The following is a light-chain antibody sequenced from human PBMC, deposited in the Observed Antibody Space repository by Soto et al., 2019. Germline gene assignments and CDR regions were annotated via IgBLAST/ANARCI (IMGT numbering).Light chain of an antibody. CDR1: LSLNKS. Sequence: QMAQSPFPLSAPVGAIVTITCRASLSLNKSLAWFQQKPGKVPKLLIFAASNLQTGVPSRFGGVGSGTEFPLTISGLQPDDFATYYCQQYNSYSPWNFGPGTQVAIK. CDR3: QQYNSYSPWN. V-gene: IGKV1-5*01. CDR2: AAS. J-gene: IGKJ1*01.